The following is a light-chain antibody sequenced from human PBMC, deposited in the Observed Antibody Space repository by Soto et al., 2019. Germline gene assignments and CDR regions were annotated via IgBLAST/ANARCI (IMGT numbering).Light chain of an antibody. V-gene: IGLV2-23*02. Sequence: QSALTQPASVSGSPGQSITISCTGTSGDVGSYNLVSWYQQHPGKAPKLMIYEVSKRPSGVSNRFSGSKSDNTASLTISGLQAEDEADYYCCSYAGSRPLVFRGGTKLTVL. CDR1: SGDVGSYNL. CDR3: CSYAGSRPLV. J-gene: IGLJ2*01. CDR2: EVS.